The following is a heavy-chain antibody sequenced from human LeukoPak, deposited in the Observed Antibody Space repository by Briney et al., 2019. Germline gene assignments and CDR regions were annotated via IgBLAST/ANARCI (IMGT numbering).Heavy chain of an antibody. CDR1: GFTFSSYA. J-gene: IGHJ4*02. CDR2: ISGSGGST. CDR3: AKDHVCSGGSCYFDY. D-gene: IGHD2-15*01. Sequence: PGGSLRLSCAASGFTFSSYAMSWVRQAPGKGLEWVSAISGSGGSTYYADSVKGRFTISRDNSKNTLYLQMNSLRAEDTAVYYCAKDHVCSGGSCYFDYWGQGTLVTVSS. V-gene: IGHV3-23*01.